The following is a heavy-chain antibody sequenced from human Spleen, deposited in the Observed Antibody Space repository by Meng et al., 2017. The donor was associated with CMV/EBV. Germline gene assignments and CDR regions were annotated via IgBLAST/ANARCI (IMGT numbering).Heavy chain of an antibody. D-gene: IGHD4-17*01. CDR3: VRVADFGDYGDF. J-gene: IGHJ4*02. Sequence: GESLKISCAASGFTFNTYAMSWVRQVPGKGLVWVSRINDDASSITYADSVKGRFTISRDNAKNTLFLQMNSLRAEDAALYYCVRVADFGDYGDFWGQGILVTVSS. CDR1: GFTFNTYA. CDR2: INDDASSI. V-gene: IGHV3-74*01.